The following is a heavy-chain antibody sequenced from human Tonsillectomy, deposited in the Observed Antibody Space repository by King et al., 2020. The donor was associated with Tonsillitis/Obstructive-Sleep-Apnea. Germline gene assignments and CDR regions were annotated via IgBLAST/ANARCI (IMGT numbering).Heavy chain of an antibody. V-gene: IGHV1-46*01. Sequence: QLVQSGAEVKTPGASVKVSCKASGYTFTRYYIHWVRQARGQGLEWMGIINPSDGFTTYAQKFQGRVTMTTDTSASTVYLQLSSLRSEDTAVYYCARDVVGGRYIDSGGQGPLVTVSS. J-gene: IGHJ4*02. CDR3: ARDVVGGRYIDS. D-gene: IGHD3-16*02. CDR2: INPSDGFT. CDR1: GYTFTRYY.